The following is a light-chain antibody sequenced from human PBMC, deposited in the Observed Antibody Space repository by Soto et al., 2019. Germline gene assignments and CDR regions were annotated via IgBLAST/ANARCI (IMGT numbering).Light chain of an antibody. V-gene: IGLV2-14*01. Sequence: QSSLTHPASLSGSPGQSITISCTGTGSDVGGYDYVSWYQHHPGKAPKVMIYEVTNRPSGVSNRFSGSKSGNTASLTISGLLAEDEAEYYCSSYTSSSTYVFGTGTKVTVL. CDR3: SSYTSSSTYV. J-gene: IGLJ1*01. CDR1: GSDVGGYDY. CDR2: EVT.